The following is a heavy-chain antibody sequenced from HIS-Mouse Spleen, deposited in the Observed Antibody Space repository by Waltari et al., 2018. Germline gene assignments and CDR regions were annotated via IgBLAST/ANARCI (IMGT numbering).Heavy chain of an antibody. D-gene: IGHD6-13*01. CDR3: AREIPYSSSWYDWYFDL. Sequence: QLQLQESGPGLVKPSETLSLTCTLSGGSISSSSYYWAWIRPPPGKGLECIGSIYSSGSTYYNPSLKSRVTISVDTSKNQFSLKLSSVTAADTAVYYCAREIPYSSSWYDWYFDLWGRGTLVTVSS. J-gene: IGHJ2*01. V-gene: IGHV4-39*07. CDR2: IYSSGST. CDR1: GGSISSSSYY.